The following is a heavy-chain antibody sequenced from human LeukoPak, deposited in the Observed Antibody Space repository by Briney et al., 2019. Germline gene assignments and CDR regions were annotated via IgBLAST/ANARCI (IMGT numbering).Heavy chain of an antibody. Sequence: SETLSLTCTVSGGSISSYYWSWIRQPPGKGLEWIWYIHTSGSTNYNPSLKSRVTISVDTSKNQFSLKLSSVTAADTAVYYCARRSYDSSGYYSSRFGAFDIWGQGTMVTVSS. CDR1: GGSISSYY. CDR3: ARRSYDSSGYYSSRFGAFDI. V-gene: IGHV4-4*09. J-gene: IGHJ3*02. D-gene: IGHD3-22*01. CDR2: IHTSGST.